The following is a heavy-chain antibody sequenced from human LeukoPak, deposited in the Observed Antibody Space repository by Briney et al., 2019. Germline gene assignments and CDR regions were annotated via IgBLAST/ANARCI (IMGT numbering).Heavy chain of an antibody. J-gene: IGHJ3*02. Sequence: GGSLRLSCAASGFTFSSYAMNWVRQAPGKGLEWVSYISSSSAIYYSDSVKGRFTISRDNAKNSLYLQMNSLRAEDTAVYYCARAFCSGGTCYGAFDIWGQGTMVTVSS. V-gene: IGHV3-48*01. D-gene: IGHD2-15*01. CDR3: ARAFCSGGTCYGAFDI. CDR2: ISSSSAI. CDR1: GFTFSSYA.